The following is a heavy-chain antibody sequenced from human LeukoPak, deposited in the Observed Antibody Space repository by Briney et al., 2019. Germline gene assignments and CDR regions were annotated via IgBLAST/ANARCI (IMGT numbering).Heavy chain of an antibody. CDR2: VYSGDSDT. CDR1: GYSFTSYW. V-gene: IGHV5-51*01. J-gene: IGHJ4*02. D-gene: IGHD1-7*01. Sequence: GASLKISCKGSGYSFTSYWIGWVRQMPGKGLEWMGIVYSGDSDTRDSPCFHGQVNISADKSIITAYLQWGSLKASDTAMYYCARLITGTTEFDYWVQGTLVTVSS. CDR3: ARLITGTTEFDY.